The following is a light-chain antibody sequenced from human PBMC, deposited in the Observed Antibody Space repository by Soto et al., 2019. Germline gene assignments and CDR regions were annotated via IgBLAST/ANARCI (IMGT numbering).Light chain of an antibody. J-gene: IGKJ2*01. CDR3: QQYYNYPYT. Sequence: DIQMTQSPSTLSASVGDRVTITCRASQSISSWLAWYQQKPGKAPKLLIYDDSRFQSEVSSRFSGSGSGTEFTLTINSLQPDDFATYHCQQYYNYPYTFGQGTKLEIK. CDR1: QSISSW. CDR2: DDS. V-gene: IGKV1-5*01.